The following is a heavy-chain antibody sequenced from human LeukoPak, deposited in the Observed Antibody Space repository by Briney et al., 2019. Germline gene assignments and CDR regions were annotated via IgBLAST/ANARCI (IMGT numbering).Heavy chain of an antibody. J-gene: IGHJ4*02. V-gene: IGHV4-59*01. Sequence: SETLSLTCTFSGGSISSYYWSWIRQPPGKGLEGIGYIHYSGSTNYNPSLKGRVTMSVDTSKNQFSLKLSSVPAAETAMYYCAREGRQDYVYFDHWGQGSLVTVSS. CDR2: IHYSGST. CDR3: AREGRQDYVYFDH. CDR1: GGSISSYY. D-gene: IGHD4-17*01.